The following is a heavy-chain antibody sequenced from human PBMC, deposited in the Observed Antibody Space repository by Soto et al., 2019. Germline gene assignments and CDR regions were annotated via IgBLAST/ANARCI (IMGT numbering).Heavy chain of an antibody. CDR1: GFTFSSYA. Sequence: GGSLRLSCAASGFTFSSYAMSWVRQAPGKGLEWVSAISGSGGSTYYADSVKGRFTISRDNSKNTLYLQMNSLRAEDTAVYYCAKFSLAAAGSTGSAFDIWGQGTMVTVSS. D-gene: IGHD6-13*01. CDR3: AKFSLAAAGSTGSAFDI. J-gene: IGHJ3*02. CDR2: ISGSGGST. V-gene: IGHV3-23*01.